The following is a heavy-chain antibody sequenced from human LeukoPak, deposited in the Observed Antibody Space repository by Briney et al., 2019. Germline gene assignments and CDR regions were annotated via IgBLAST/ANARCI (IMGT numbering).Heavy chain of an antibody. CDR1: GGSISSSSYY. V-gene: IGHV4-39*07. D-gene: IGHD3-3*01. CDR2: IYYSGST. Sequence: SETLSLTCTVSGGSISSSSYYWGWVRQPPGKGLEWIGSIYYSGSTYYNPSLKSRVTISVDTSKNQFSLKLSSVTAADTAVYYCARGLIEWLLLDYWGQGTLVTVSS. J-gene: IGHJ4*02. CDR3: ARGLIEWLLLDY.